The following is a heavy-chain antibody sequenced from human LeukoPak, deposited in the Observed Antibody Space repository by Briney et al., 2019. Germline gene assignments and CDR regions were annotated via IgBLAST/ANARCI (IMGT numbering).Heavy chain of an antibody. CDR2: INPNSGGT. J-gene: IGHJ4*02. Sequence: ASVKVSCKASGYTFTDYYMHWVRQAPGQGLEWMGWINPNSGGTNYAQKFQGRVTMTRDTSISTAYMELTSLTSDDTAVYYCAKVLPSSYELGYFDYWGQGTLVTVSS. V-gene: IGHV1-2*02. CDR1: GYTFTDYY. CDR3: AKVLPSSYELGYFDY. D-gene: IGHD1-26*01.